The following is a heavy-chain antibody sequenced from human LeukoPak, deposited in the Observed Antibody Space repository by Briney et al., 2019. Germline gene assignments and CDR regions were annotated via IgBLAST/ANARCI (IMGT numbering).Heavy chain of an antibody. CDR1: GFTFSSYA. CDR2: ISGSGGST. V-gene: IGHV3-23*01. CDR3: ARSSSGWHSDY. J-gene: IGHJ4*02. D-gene: IGHD6-19*01. Sequence: EPGGSLRLSCAASGFTFSSYAMSWVRQAPGKGLEWVSAISGSGGSTYYADSVKGRFTISRDNSKNTLYLQMNSLRAEDTALYYCARSSSGWHSDYWGQGTLVTVSS.